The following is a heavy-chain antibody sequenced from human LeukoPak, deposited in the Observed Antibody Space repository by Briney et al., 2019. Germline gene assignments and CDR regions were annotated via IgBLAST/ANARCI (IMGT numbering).Heavy chain of an antibody. CDR3: ANQQWLVEDSFDY. CDR1: GFTFSSYA. Sequence: PGGSLRLSCAASGFTFSSYAMSWVRQAPGKGLEWVSAISGSGGSTYYADSVEGRFTISRDNSKNTLYLQMNSLRAEDTAVYYCANQQWLVEDSFDYWGQGTLVTVSS. D-gene: IGHD6-19*01. J-gene: IGHJ4*02. V-gene: IGHV3-23*01. CDR2: ISGSGGST.